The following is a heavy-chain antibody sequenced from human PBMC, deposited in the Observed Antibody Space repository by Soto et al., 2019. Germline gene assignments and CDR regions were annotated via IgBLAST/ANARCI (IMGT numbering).Heavy chain of an antibody. V-gene: IGHV4-30-2*01. CDR3: ARVRGYYWEFDY. CDR1: GGSISSGGYS. CDR2: IYHSGST. Sequence: SETLSLTCAVSGGSISSGGYSWSWIRQPPGKGLEWIGYIYHSGSTYYNPSLKSRVTISVDRSKNQFSLKLSSVTAADTAVYYCARVRGYYWEFDYWGQGTLVTVSS. D-gene: IGHD3-22*01. J-gene: IGHJ4*02.